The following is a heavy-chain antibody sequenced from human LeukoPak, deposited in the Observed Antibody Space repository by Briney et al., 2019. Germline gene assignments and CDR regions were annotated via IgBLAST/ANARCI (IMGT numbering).Heavy chain of an antibody. V-gene: IGHV1-18*04. CDR3: ARDNYDILTGYPYYFDY. D-gene: IGHD3-9*01. CDR1: GYTFTSYG. J-gene: IGHJ4*02. CDR2: ISAYNGNT. Sequence: ASVNVSCMASGYTFTSYGISWVRQAPGQGLEWMGWISAYNGNTNYAHKLQGRVTMTTDTSTSTGYMELRSLRSDDTAVYYCARDNYDILTGYPYYFDYWGQGTLVTVSS.